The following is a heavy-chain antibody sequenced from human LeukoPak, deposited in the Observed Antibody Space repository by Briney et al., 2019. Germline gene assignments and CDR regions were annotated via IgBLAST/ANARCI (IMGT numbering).Heavy chain of an antibody. V-gene: IGHV3-23*01. CDR2: ISGNGGRT. D-gene: IGHD3-16*01. CDR1: GFTFSSYA. J-gene: IGHJ4*02. Sequence: PGGSLRLSCAASGFTFSSYAMSWVRQAPGKGLEWVSGISGNGGRTYYTDSVKGRFTVSGDNSKNTLFPQMNSLGAEDTAVYYCAKDLGDILRGVMLDWGQGTLVTVSS. CDR3: AKDLGDILRGVMLD.